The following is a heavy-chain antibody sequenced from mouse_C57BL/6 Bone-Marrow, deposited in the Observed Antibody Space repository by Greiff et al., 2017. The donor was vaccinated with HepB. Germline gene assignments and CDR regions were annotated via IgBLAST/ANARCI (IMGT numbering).Heavy chain of an antibody. CDR3: ARNSPYYYGSSSAWFAY. D-gene: IGHD1-1*01. Sequence: QVQLQQSGPGLVQPSQSLSITCTVSGFSLTSYGVHWVRQSPGKGLEWLGVIWSGGSTDYNAAFISRLSISKDNSKSQVFFKMNSLQADDTAIYYCARNSPYYYGSSSAWFAYWGQGTLVTVSA. CDR1: GFSLTSYG. J-gene: IGHJ3*01. CDR2: IWSGGST. V-gene: IGHV2-2*01.